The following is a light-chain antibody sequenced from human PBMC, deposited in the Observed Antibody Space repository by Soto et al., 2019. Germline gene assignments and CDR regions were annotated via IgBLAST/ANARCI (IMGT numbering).Light chain of an antibody. CDR3: ISFTSRHIYV. CDR1: SSDVGGYNY. J-gene: IGLJ1*01. V-gene: IGLV2-14*03. CDR2: DAT. Sequence: QSVLTQPASVSGSPGQSITISCTGTSSDVGGYNYVSWYQQHPGRAPKLIIYDATNRPSGISNRFSGSKSGNTASLTISGLQTEDEADYSCISFTSRHIYVFGTGTKVTVL.